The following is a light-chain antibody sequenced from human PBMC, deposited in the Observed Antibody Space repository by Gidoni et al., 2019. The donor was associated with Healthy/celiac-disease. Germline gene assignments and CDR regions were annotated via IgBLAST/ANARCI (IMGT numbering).Light chain of an antibody. CDR2: AAS. Sequence: DIQMTQSPSSLSASVGDRVTITCRASQSISSYLNWYQQKPGKAPKLLIDAASSLQSGVPSRFSGSGSVTDFTLTISSLQPEAFATYYCQQSYSTPRTFGPGTKVDIK. CDR3: QQSYSTPRT. V-gene: IGKV1-39*01. J-gene: IGKJ3*01. CDR1: QSISSY.